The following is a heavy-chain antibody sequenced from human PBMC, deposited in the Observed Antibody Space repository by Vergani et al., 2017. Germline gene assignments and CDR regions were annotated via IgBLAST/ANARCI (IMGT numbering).Heavy chain of an antibody. J-gene: IGHJ6*04. CDR3: ARVLYTGWGQDV. Sequence: VQLVQSGAEVKKPGATMKISCKVSGYTFTDHYMHWVKQAPGKGLEWMGWMNPNSGNTGYAQKFQGRVTMTRNTSISTAYMELSSLRSEDTAVYYCARVLYTGWGQDVWGKGTTVTVSS. CDR2: MNPNSGNT. D-gene: IGHD7-27*01. V-gene: IGHV1-8*02. CDR1: GYTFTDHY.